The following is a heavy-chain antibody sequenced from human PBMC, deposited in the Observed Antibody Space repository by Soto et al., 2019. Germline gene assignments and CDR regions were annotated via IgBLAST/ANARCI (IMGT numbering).Heavy chain of an antibody. Sequence: ASVKVSCKSSGYTFTSYDINWVRQATGQGLEWMGWMNPNSGNTGYAQRFQGRVTVTRNTSISTAYMELSSLRSEDTAVYYCARPEGYCSGGSCQPDYYYGMDVWGQGTTVTVSS. CDR2: MNPNSGNT. V-gene: IGHV1-8*01. D-gene: IGHD2-15*01. J-gene: IGHJ6*02. CDR1: GYTFTSYD. CDR3: ARPEGYCSGGSCQPDYYYGMDV.